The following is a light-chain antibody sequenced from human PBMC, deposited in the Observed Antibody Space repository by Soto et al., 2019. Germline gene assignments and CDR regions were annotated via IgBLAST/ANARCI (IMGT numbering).Light chain of an antibody. CDR3: QQSYSNPTWT. J-gene: IGKJ1*01. Sequence: DIQLTQSPSSLSASVGDRITITCRASQSISTYLNWYQQKPGEAPTLLVYDSSTLQSGVPSRFSGSGFGADFTLTVGSLQPEDFATYYCQQSYSNPTWTFGQGTKVDIK. V-gene: IGKV1-39*01. CDR1: QSISTY. CDR2: DSS.